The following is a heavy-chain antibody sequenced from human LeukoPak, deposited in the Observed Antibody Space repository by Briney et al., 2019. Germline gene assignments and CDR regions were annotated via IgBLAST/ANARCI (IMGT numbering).Heavy chain of an antibody. CDR1: GFTFSSYG. J-gene: IGHJ4*02. Sequence: GGSLRLSCAASGFTFSSYGIHLVRQAPGKGLEWVAFIRYDGSNKYYADSVKGRFTISRDNSKNTLYLEVISLTAEDTAVYYCAKDDAWLRFGEWSQGTLVIVSS. D-gene: IGHD3-10*01. V-gene: IGHV3-30*02. CDR3: AKDDAWLRFGE. CDR2: IRYDGSNK.